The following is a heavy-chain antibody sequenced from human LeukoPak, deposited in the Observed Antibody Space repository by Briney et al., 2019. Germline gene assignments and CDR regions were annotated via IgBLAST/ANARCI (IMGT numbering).Heavy chain of an antibody. CDR3: ARAKDDSLLWFGEPLYYYGMDV. D-gene: IGHD3-10*01. V-gene: IGHV4-59*01. J-gene: IGHJ6*02. Sequence: SETLSLTRTVSGGSISSYYWSWIRQPPGKGLEWIGYIYYSGSTNYNPSLKSRVTISVDTCKNQFSLKLSSVTAADTAVYYCARAKDDSLLWFGEPLYYYGMDVWGQGTTVTVSS. CDR2: IYYSGST. CDR1: GGSISSYY.